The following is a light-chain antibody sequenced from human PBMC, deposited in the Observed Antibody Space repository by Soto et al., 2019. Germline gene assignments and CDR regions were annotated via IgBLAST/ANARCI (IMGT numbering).Light chain of an antibody. Sequence: DIVMTQSPLSLPVTPGEPASISCRSSQSLLHSNGNTFLDWYLQKPGQSPQLLIYLGSNRASGVPDRVSGSEAGTDFPLKISRVEAEDVGVYYCMQALETPYTFGQGTKLEIK. V-gene: IGKV2-28*01. CDR3: MQALETPYT. CDR2: LGS. J-gene: IGKJ2*01. CDR1: QSLLHSNGNTF.